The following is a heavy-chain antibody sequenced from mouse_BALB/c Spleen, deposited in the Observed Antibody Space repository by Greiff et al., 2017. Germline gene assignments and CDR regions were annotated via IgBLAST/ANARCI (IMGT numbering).Heavy chain of an antibody. CDR1: GFSLTSYG. V-gene: IGHV2-9*02. D-gene: IGHD1-2*01. Sequence: VKLMESGPGLVAPSQSLSITCTVSGFSLTSYGVHWVRQPPGKGLEWLGVIWAGGSTNYNSALMSRLSISKDNSKSQVFLKMNSLQTDDTAMYYCARGGDSFSYFDVWGAGTTVTVSS. CDR3: ARGGDSFSYFDV. J-gene: IGHJ1*01. CDR2: IWAGGST.